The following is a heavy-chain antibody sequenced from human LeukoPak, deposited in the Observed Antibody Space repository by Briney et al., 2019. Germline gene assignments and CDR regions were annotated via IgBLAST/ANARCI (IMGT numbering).Heavy chain of an antibody. CDR1: GGSISSYY. V-gene: IGHV4-59*01. Sequence: SETLSLTCTVSGGSISSYYWSWIRQPPGKGLEWIGYIYYSGSTNYNPSLKSRVTISVDTSKNQFSLKLSSVTAADTAVYYCARSRKSGSQLQRRYGMDVWGQGTTVTVSS. D-gene: IGHD2-2*01. J-gene: IGHJ6*02. CDR3: ARSRKSGSQLQRRYGMDV. CDR2: IYYSGST.